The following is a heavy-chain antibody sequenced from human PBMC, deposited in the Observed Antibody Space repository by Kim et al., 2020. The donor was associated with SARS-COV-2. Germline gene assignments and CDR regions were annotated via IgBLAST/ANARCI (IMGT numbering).Heavy chain of an antibody. Sequence: SETLSLTCTVSGGSVSSGSYYWSWIRQPPGKGLEWIGYIYYSGSTNYNPSLKSRVTISVDTSKNQFSLKLSSVTAADTAVYYCARDTRGSYYDGNFDYWGQGTLVTVSS. J-gene: IGHJ4*02. CDR2: IYYSGST. V-gene: IGHV4-61*01. CDR1: GGSVSSGSYY. CDR3: ARDTRGSYYDGNFDY. D-gene: IGHD1-26*01.